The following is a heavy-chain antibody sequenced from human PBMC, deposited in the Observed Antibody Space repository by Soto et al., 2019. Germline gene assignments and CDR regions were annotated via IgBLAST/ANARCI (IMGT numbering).Heavy chain of an antibody. J-gene: IGHJ6*02. D-gene: IGHD5-18*01. CDR1: GFTFSSYA. CDR3: ARDLYSYGYYRSYYYYYGMDV. V-gene: IGHV3-30-3*01. CDR2: ISYDGSNK. Sequence: GGSLRLSCAASGFTFSSYAMHWVHQAPGKGLEWVAVISYDGSNKYYADSVKGRFTISRDNSKNTLYLQMNSLRAEDTAVYYCARDLYSYGYYRSYYYYYGMDVWGQGTTVTVSS.